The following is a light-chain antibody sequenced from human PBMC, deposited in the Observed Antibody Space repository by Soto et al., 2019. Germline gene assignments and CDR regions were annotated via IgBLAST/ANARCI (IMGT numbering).Light chain of an antibody. V-gene: IGLV1-44*01. CDR3: AVWDDSLNGVV. CDR2: INS. CDR1: SSNIGNNN. J-gene: IGLJ2*01. Sequence: QSALTQPPSASGTPGQRVTISCFGSSSNIGNNNVHWYQQIPGTAPKLLIYINSQRPSGVPDRFSGSKFATSASLAISGLQSEDEADYYCAVWDDSLNGVVFGGGTKVTVL.